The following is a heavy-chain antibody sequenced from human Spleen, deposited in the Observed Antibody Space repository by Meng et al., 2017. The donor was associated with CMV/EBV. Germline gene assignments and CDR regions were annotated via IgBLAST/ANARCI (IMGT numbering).Heavy chain of an antibody. D-gene: IGHD1-14*01. J-gene: IGHJ3*02. CDR3: ARVALGTSEAFDI. CDR2: AFHSGTT. CDR1: GDSIRSYH. Sequence: SETLFLTCTVSGDSIRSYHWSWIRQPPGKGLEWIGYAFHSGTTNKNPSLQSRVMISVDTSKNHFSLRLRSVAAADTAVYYCARVALGTSEAFDIWGQGTMVTVSS. V-gene: IGHV4-59*01.